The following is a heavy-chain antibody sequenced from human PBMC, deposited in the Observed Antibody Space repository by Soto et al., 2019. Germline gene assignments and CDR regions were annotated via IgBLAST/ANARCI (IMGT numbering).Heavy chain of an antibody. CDR2: IYYSGST. CDR3: ARVSLWRWLQRRWFDP. V-gene: IGHV4-31*03. J-gene: IGHJ5*02. Sequence: SETLSLTCTVSGGSISSGDYYWSWIRQHPGKGLEWIGYIYYSGSTYYNPSLKSRVTISVDTSKNQFSLKLSSVTAADTAVYYCARVSLWRWLQRRWFDPWGQGTLVTVSS. CDR1: GGSISSGDYY. D-gene: IGHD5-18*01.